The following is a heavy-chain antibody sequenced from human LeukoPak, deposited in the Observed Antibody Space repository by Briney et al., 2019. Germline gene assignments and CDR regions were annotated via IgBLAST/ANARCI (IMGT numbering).Heavy chain of an antibody. J-gene: IGHJ4*02. CDR1: GFSLRTRGMC. CDR3: ARINILTGYYLDY. D-gene: IGHD3-9*01. V-gene: IGHV2-70*01. Sequence: SGPALVKPTQTLTLTCTFSGFSLRTRGMCVSWIRQPPGKALEWLSLIDWDDDKYYSTALKTRLTISKDTSKNQVVLTMTNMDPVDTATYYCARINILTGYYLDYWGQGTLVTVSS. CDR2: IDWDDDK.